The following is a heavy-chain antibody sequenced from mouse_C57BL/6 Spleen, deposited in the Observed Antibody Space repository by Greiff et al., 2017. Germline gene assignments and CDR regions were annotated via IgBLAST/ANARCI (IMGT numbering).Heavy chain of an antibody. CDR1: GYSFTGYY. V-gene: IGHV1-42*01. J-gene: IGHJ1*03. CDR2: INPSTGGT. CDR3: ARRGGYYGSSFHWYFDV. D-gene: IGHD1-1*01. Sequence: VQLQQSGPELVKPGASVKISCKASGYSFTGYYMNWVKQSPEKSLEWIGEINPSTGGTTYNQKFKAKATLTVDKSSSTAYMQLKSLTSEDSAVYYCARRGGYYGSSFHWYFDVWGTGTTVTVSS.